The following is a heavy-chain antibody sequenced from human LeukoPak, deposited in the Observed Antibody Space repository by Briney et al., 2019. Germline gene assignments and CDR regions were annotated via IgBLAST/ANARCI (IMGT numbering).Heavy chain of an antibody. CDR3: ARGGPDYGDYLDY. CDR1: GGTFSSYA. D-gene: IGHD4-17*01. V-gene: IGHV1-69*04. J-gene: IGHJ4*02. Sequence: GASVKVSCKASGGTFSSYAISWVRQAPGQGLEWMGRIIPILGIANYAQKFQGRVTITADKSTSTAYMELSSLRSEDTAVYYCARGGPDYGDYLDYWGQGTLVTVSS. CDR2: IIPILGIA.